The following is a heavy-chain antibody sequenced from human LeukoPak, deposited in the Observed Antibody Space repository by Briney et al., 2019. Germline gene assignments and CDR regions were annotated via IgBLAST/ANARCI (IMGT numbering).Heavy chain of an antibody. Sequence: GGSLRLSCAATGFTISTFPMSWVRQAPGKGLEWVSVIYSGGSTYYADSVKGRFTISRDNSKNTLYLQMNSLRAEDTAVYYCARDPRGATGDYWGQGTLVTVSS. CDR1: GFTISTFP. CDR3: ARDPRGATGDY. D-gene: IGHD5-12*01. V-gene: IGHV3-66*02. CDR2: IYSGGST. J-gene: IGHJ4*02.